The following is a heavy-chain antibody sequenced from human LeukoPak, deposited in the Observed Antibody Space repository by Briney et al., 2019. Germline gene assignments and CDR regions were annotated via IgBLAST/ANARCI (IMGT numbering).Heavy chain of an antibody. Sequence: GESLKISCKGSGYTFSNYWIGWVRQMPEKGLEWMGIIYPGDSDATYSPSFKGQVTISTDKSISTAYLQWSSLKVSDTAMYYCARGPRGYSYGPNDYWGQGTLVTVSS. CDR1: GYTFSNYW. J-gene: IGHJ4*02. V-gene: IGHV5-51*01. D-gene: IGHD5-18*01. CDR2: IYPGDSDA. CDR3: ARGPRGYSYGPNDY.